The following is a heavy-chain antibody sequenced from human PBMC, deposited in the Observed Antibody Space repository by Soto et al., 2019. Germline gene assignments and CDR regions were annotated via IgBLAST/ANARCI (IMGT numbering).Heavy chain of an antibody. CDR1: GYTFTGYY. CDR3: AREEGFRITMDRGRWFDP. CDR2: VNPISGDT. J-gene: IGHJ5*02. D-gene: IGHD3-10*01. Sequence: QIQLVQSGAEVKKPGASVKVSCRASGYTFTGYYLHWVRQAPGQGLEWMGWVNPISGDTNYAQKFQDRVIMTRDRSITTVHVELSRLRSDDTAVYYCAREEGFRITMDRGRWFDPWGQGTLVTVSS. V-gene: IGHV1-2*02.